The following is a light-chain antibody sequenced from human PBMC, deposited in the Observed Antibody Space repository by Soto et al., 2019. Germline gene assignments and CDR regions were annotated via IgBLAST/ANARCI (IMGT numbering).Light chain of an antibody. J-gene: IGKJ5*01. CDR3: QQYNNWIT. CDR2: GAS. V-gene: IGKV3-15*01. Sequence: IGMTQAPAALSVSPGERATLSCRASQSVSSNLAWYQQKPGQAPRLLIYGASTRATGIPARFSGSGSGTEFTLTISSLQSEDFAVYYCQQYNNWITFGQGTRLEIK. CDR1: QSVSSN.